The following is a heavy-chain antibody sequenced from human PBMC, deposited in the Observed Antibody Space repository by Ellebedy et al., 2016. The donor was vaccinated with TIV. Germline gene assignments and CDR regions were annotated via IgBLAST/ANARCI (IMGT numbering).Heavy chain of an antibody. CDR2: TYYRSKWYN. D-gene: IGHD1-26*01. V-gene: IGHV6-1*01. CDR1: GDSVSSNSVC. J-gene: IGHJ4*02. Sequence: SETLSLTXAISGDSVSSNSVCWNWIRQSPSRGLEWPGRTYYRSKWYNDYAVSVRSRITINPDTSKNQFSLQLNSVTPEDTAVYYCARDRGLIFDYWGQGALVTVSS. CDR3: ARDRGLIFDY.